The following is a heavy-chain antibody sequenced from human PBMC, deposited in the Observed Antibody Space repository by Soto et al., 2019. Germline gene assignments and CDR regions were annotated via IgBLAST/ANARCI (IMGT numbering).Heavy chain of an antibody. D-gene: IGHD2-15*01. J-gene: IGHJ4*02. V-gene: IGHV3-53*04. CDR1: GFTVSSNY. CDR3: ARENYCSGGSCYSGYFDY. CDR2: IYSGGST. Sequence: VQLVESGGGLVQPGGSLRLSCAASGFTVSSNYMSWVRQAPGKGLEWVSVIYSGGSTYYADSVKGRFTISRHNSKNTLYLQMNSLRAEDTAVYYCARENYCSGGSCYSGYFDYWGQGTLVTVSS.